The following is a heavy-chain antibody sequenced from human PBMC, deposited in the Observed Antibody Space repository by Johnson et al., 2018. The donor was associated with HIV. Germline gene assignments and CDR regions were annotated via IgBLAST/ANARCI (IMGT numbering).Heavy chain of an antibody. CDR2: ISYDGSNK. CDR1: GFTFSSYG. CDR3: AKDRGLLDAFDI. Sequence: QVQLVESGGGVVQPGRSLRLSCAASGFTFSSYGMHWVRQAPGKGLEWVAVISYDGSNKYYVDSVKGRFTISRDNSKNTLYLQMNSLRAEDTAVYYCAKDRGLLDAFDIWGQGTMVTVSS. J-gene: IGHJ3*02. V-gene: IGHV3-30*18.